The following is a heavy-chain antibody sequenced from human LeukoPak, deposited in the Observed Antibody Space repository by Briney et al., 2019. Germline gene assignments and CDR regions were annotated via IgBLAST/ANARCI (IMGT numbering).Heavy chain of an antibody. CDR2: IYTSGST. D-gene: IGHD1-26*01. J-gene: IGHJ4*02. CDR1: GGSISSYY. CDR3: ARDSLMGSGSYYFDY. V-gene: IGHV4-4*07. Sequence: SETLSLTCTVSGGSISSYYWSCIRQPAGKGLEWIGRIYTSGSTNYNPSLKSRVTMSVDTSKNQFSLKLSSVTAADTAVYYCARDSLMGSGSYYFDYWGRGPLVIVSS.